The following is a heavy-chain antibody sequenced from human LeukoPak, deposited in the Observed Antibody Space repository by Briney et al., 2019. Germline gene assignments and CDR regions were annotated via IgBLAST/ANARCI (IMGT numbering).Heavy chain of an antibody. V-gene: IGHV3-30*04. D-gene: IGHD3-22*01. Sequence: SGGSLRLSCAASGFTFSSFAMHWVRQAPGKGLEWVAVISYDGSNKYYADSVKGRFTISRDNSKNTLYLQMSSLRVEDTAVYYCARNAYYDIGNDAFDIWGHGTMVTVSS. CDR2: ISYDGSNK. CDR1: GFTFSSFA. CDR3: ARNAYYDIGNDAFDI. J-gene: IGHJ3*02.